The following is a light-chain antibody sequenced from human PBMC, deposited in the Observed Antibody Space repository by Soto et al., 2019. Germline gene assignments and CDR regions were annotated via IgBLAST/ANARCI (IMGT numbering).Light chain of an antibody. V-gene: IGLV2-8*01. CDR1: SSDVGGYNY. CDR2: EVS. Sequence: LTQPPSASGSPGQSVAISCTGTSSDVGGYNYVSWYQQHPGKAPKLMIYEVSKRPSGVPDRFSGSKSGNTASLTVSGLQAEDEADYYCSSYAGSNNFGVFGTGTKVTVL. J-gene: IGLJ1*01. CDR3: SSYAGSNNFGV.